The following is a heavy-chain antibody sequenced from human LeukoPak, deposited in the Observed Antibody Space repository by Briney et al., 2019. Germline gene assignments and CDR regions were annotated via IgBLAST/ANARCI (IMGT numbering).Heavy chain of an antibody. Sequence: SETLSLTCTVSGGSISSYYWSWIRQPPGKGLEWIGYIYYSGSTNYNPSLKSRVTISVDTSKNRFSLKLSSVTAADTAVYYCARAPCSSTSCYINWFDPWGQGTLVTVSS. CDR2: IYYSGST. CDR1: GGSISSYY. D-gene: IGHD2-2*02. J-gene: IGHJ5*02. CDR3: ARAPCSSTSCYINWFDP. V-gene: IGHV4-59*08.